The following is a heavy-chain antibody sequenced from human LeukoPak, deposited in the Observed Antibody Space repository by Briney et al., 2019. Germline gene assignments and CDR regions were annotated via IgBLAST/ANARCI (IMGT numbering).Heavy chain of an antibody. Sequence: PGGSLRLSCAASGFTFSSYWMSWVRQAPGKGLEWVANIKQDGSEKYYVDSVKGRFIISRDNSKNTLYLQMNSLRAEDTAVYYCAKDTVKVTTIRRVPHYMDVWGKGTTVTISS. CDR3: AKDTVKVTTIRRVPHYMDV. J-gene: IGHJ6*03. CDR2: IKQDGSEK. CDR1: GFTFSSYW. D-gene: IGHD5-12*01. V-gene: IGHV3-7*01.